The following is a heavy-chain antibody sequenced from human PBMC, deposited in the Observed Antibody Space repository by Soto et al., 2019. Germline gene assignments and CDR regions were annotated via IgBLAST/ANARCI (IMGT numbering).Heavy chain of an antibody. CDR3: ARVVDYCDPYYYYGMDV. Sequence: EVQLVESGGGLVKPGGSLRLSCAASEFTFSSYSMNWVRQAPGKGLEWVSSISCSSTYIYYADSVKGRFTISRDNAKNSLYLQMKSLRAEDTAVYYCARVVDYCDPYYYYGMDVWGQGTTVTVSS. CDR1: EFTFSSYS. J-gene: IGHJ6*02. V-gene: IGHV3-21*01. CDR2: ISCSSTYI. D-gene: IGHD3-22*01.